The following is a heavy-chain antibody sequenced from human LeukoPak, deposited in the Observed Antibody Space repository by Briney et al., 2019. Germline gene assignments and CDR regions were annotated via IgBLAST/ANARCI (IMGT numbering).Heavy chain of an antibody. CDR2: ISTSGNTI. CDR1: GFRLSNYN. Sequence: GGSLRLSCAASGFRLSNYNMNWVRQTPGKGLEWISYISTSGNTIYYTDSVKGRFTVSRDNAKNAMYLQMNNLRAEDTAVYYCARDPIPFGEDSPGWPFDYWGQGTLLTVSS. J-gene: IGHJ4*02. D-gene: IGHD6-19*01. CDR3: ARDPIPFGEDSPGWPFDY. V-gene: IGHV3-48*03.